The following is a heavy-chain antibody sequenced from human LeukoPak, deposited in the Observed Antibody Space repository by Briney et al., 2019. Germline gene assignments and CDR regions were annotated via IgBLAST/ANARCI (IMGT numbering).Heavy chain of an antibody. CDR2: INPSGGST. Sequence: ASVKVSCKASGYTFTSYYMHWVRQAPGQGLEWMGIINPSGGSTSYAQKFQGRVTMTRDMSTSTVYMELSSLRSEDTVVYYCARAVINYRGPRGVFAYWGQGTLVTVSS. D-gene: IGHD3-10*01. J-gene: IGHJ4*02. CDR3: ARAVINYRGPRGVFAY. V-gene: IGHV1-46*01. CDR1: GYTFTSYY.